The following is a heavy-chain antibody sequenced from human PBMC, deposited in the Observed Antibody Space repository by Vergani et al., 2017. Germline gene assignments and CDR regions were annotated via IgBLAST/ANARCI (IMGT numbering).Heavy chain of an antibody. CDR3: ARVTVYSSSWDFYDYYYMDG. J-gene: IGHJ6*03. V-gene: IGHV3-7*01. CDR2: IKQGGSEK. Sequence: EVQLVESGGGLVQPGGSLRLSCAASGFTFSSYWMSWVRQAPGKGLEWVANIKQGGSEKYYADSVKGRFTISGDNSKNSRYLQMNSLRAEDTAVYYCARVTVYSSSWDFYDYYYMDGWGKGTTVTGSS. D-gene: IGHD6-13*01. CDR1: GFTFSSYW.